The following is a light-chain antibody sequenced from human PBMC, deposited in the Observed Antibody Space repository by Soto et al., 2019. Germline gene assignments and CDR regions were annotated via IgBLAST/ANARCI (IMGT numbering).Light chain of an antibody. J-gene: IGKJ1*01. CDR2: DAS. Sequence: DIQMTQSPSSLSASVGDRVTITCRASQSISSYLNWYQQKPGKAPKLLIYDASSLQSGVPSRFSGSGSGTDFTLTISSLQPEDFATYYCQQSYTVPLTFGQGTKVDI. CDR1: QSISSY. V-gene: IGKV1-39*01. CDR3: QQSYTVPLT.